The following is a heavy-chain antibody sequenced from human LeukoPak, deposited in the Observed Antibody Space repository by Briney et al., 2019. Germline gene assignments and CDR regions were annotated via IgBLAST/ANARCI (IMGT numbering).Heavy chain of an antibody. D-gene: IGHD3-9*01. V-gene: IGHV3-33*01. CDR1: GFSFSSYG. J-gene: IGHJ4*02. Sequence: GGSLRLSCAASGFSFSSYGMHWVRQAPGNGLEWVAVIWYDGSNKYYADSVKGRFTISRDNSKNTLFLQMNSLRAEDTAVYYCARDRYDILTGYYMYFDYWGQGSLVTVSS. CDR2: IWYDGSNK. CDR3: ARDRYDILTGYYMYFDY.